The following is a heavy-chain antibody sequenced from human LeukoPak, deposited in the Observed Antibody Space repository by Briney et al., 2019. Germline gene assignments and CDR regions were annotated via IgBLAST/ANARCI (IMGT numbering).Heavy chain of an antibody. Sequence: GGSLRLSCAASGFIFSSYSMNWVRQAPGKGLEWVSSISSSSSYIYYADSVKGRFTISRDNAKNSLYLQMNSLRAEDTAVYYCARDRLLRVYAMIDYWGQGTLVTVSS. D-gene: IGHD2-8*01. CDR3: ARDRLLRVYAMIDY. J-gene: IGHJ4*02. V-gene: IGHV3-21*01. CDR2: ISSSSSYI. CDR1: GFIFSSYS.